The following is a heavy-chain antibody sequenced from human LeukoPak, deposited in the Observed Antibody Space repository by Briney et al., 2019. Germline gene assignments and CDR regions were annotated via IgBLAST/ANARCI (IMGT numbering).Heavy chain of an antibody. CDR3: ARAAAEGLRHFDY. CDR1: GGSFSGYY. D-gene: IGHD4-17*01. J-gene: IGHJ4*02. V-gene: IGHV4-34*01. Sequence: SETLSLTCAVYGGSFSGYYWSWIRQPPGKGLEWIGEINHSGSTNYNPSLKSRVTISVDTSKNQFSLKLSSVTAADTAVYYCARAAAEGLRHFDYWGQGTLVTVSS. CDR2: INHSGST.